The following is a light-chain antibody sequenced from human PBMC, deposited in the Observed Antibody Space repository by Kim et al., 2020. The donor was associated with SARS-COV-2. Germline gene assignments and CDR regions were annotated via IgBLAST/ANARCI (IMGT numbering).Light chain of an antibody. J-gene: IGKJ5*01. CDR2: AAA. V-gene: IGKV3D-15*01. Sequence: SVSHGESASRACRASQSVDTRLAWYQQKPGQAPRLRAVAAATRATGILGRCSGGGSGTEFTLTIRSLQSEDFAVYYCQKYKSWPTFGQGTRLEIK. CDR3: QKYKSWPT. CDR1: QSVDTR.